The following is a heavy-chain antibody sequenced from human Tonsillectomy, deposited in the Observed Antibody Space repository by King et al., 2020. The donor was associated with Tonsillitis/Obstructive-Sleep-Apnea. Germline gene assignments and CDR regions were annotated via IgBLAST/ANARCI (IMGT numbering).Heavy chain of an antibody. J-gene: IGHJ3*02. V-gene: IGHV1-8*01. Sequence: QLVQSGAEVKKPGASVKVSCKASGYTFTSFDINWVRQATGQGLEWMGWMNPNSGNTGYAQRFQGRVTMTRNTSISTAYMELSSKRSEDTAVYYCARDIPVAGTRAFDIWGQGTMVTVSS. D-gene: IGHD6-19*01. CDR3: ARDIPVAGTRAFDI. CDR1: GYTFTSFD. CDR2: MNPNSGNT.